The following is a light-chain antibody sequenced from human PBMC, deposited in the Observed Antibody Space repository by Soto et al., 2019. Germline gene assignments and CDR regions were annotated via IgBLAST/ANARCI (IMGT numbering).Light chain of an antibody. Sequence: DIQMTQSPSSLSASVGDEVTLTCRASQAVSNWLAWYQHRPGSAPKLLIYAASNLPSGVPARFAGSGSGTVFTLTIKSLQPEDFATYYCQQTKRFPFTFGGGTKVEIK. CDR3: QQTKRFPFT. J-gene: IGKJ4*01. CDR2: AAS. CDR1: QAVSNW. V-gene: IGKV1-12*02.